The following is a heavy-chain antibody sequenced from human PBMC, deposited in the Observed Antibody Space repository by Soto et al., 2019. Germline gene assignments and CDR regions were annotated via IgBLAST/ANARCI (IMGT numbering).Heavy chain of an antibody. V-gene: IGHV3-7*01. CDR3: ARDGMRPLEY. CDR2: IKQDGSEK. J-gene: IGHJ4*02. Sequence: TGGSLRLSCAASGFIFSSYWMSWARQAPGKGLEWVANIKQDGSEKNYVDSVKGRFTMSRDNGKNSLYLQMSSLRAEDTAVYYCARDGMRPLEYWGQGTLVTVS. D-gene: IGHD1-1*01. CDR1: GFIFSSYW.